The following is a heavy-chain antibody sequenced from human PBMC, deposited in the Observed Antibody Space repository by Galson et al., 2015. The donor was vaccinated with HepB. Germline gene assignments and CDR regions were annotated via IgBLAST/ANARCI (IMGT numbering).Heavy chain of an antibody. CDR1: GFTFSSYA. J-gene: IGHJ1*01. CDR3: ATRSGASGWYSYFQH. V-gene: IGHV3-23*01. D-gene: IGHD6-19*01. Sequence: SCAASGFTFSSYAIMWVRQAPGKGLEWVSGMSDNGDNTFYADSVKGRFTISRDISKNTVYLQMNSLGVEDPAVYYCATRSGASGWYSYFQHWGQGTLVTVSS. CDR2: MSDNGDNT.